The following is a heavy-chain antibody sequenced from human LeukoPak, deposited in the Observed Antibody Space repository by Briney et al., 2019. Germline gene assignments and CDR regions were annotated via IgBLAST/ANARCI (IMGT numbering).Heavy chain of an antibody. CDR2: ISSDGTNK. D-gene: IGHD1/OR15-1a*01. CDR1: GFTFSDYA. V-gene: IGHV3-30*04. CDR3: SLTTLAVVYYFDY. J-gene: IGHJ4*02. Sequence: GGSLRLSCSASGFTFSDYAMHWVRQAPGKGLEWVALISSDGTNKYYAESVRGRFTISRDNSANTLYLYMNSLTGADTSVCYCSLTTLAVVYYFDYWGQGTLVTVSS.